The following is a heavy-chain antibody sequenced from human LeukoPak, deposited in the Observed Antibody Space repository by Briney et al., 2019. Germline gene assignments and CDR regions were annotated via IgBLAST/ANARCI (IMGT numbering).Heavy chain of an antibody. CDR3: ARVADDDYGDYYYYGMDV. CDR1: GYTFTSYD. D-gene: IGHD4-17*01. CDR2: MNPNSGNT. Sequence: ASVKVSCKASGYTFTSYDINWVRQATGQGLEWMGWMNPNSGNTGYAQKFLGRVTMTRNTSISTAYMELSSLRSEDTAVYYCARVADDDYGDYYYYGMDVWGQGTTVTVSS. V-gene: IGHV1-8*01. J-gene: IGHJ6*02.